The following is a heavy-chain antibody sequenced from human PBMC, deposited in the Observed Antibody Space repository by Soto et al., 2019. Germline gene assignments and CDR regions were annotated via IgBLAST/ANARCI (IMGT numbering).Heavy chain of an antibody. V-gene: IGHV3-23*01. CDR3: AKDPYYDYVWGSYRHSALDY. Sequence: EVQLLESGGGLVQPGGSLRLSCAASGFTFSSYAMSWVRQAPGKGLEWVSAISGSGGSTYYADSVKGRFTISRDNSKNTLYLQMHSLRAEDTALYYCAKDPYYDYVWGSYRHSALDYWGQGTLVTVSS. J-gene: IGHJ4*02. D-gene: IGHD3-16*02. CDR1: GFTFSSYA. CDR2: ISGSGGST.